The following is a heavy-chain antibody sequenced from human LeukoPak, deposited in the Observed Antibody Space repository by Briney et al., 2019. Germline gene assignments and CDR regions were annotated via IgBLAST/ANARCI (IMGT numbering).Heavy chain of an antibody. D-gene: IGHD3-3*01. Sequence: SETLSLTCAVYGGSFSGYYWSWIRQPPGKGLEWIGEINHSGSTDYNPSLKSRVTISVDTSKNQFSLKLSSVTAADTAVYYCARESGDYDFWSGYYRGAFDYWGQGTLVTVSS. CDR2: INHSGST. CDR3: ARESGDYDFWSGYYRGAFDY. V-gene: IGHV4-34*01. CDR1: GGSFSGYY. J-gene: IGHJ4*02.